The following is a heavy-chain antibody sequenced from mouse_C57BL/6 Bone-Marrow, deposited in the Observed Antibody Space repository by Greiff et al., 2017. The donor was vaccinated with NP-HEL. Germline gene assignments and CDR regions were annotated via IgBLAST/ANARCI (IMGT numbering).Heavy chain of an antibody. J-gene: IGHJ2*01. Sequence: QVQLQQPGAELVMPGASVKLSCKASGYTFTSYWMHWVKQRPGQGLEWIGEIDPSDSYTNYNQKFKGKSTLTVDKSSSTAYMQLSSLTSEDSAGYYCARRLGLYFDYWGQGTTLTVSS. V-gene: IGHV1-69*01. CDR2: IDPSDSYT. CDR3: ARRLGLYFDY. CDR1: GYTFTSYW. D-gene: IGHD4-1*01.